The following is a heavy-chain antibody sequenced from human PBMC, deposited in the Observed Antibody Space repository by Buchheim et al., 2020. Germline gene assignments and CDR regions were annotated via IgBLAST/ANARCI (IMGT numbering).Heavy chain of an antibody. D-gene: IGHD5-18*01. V-gene: IGHV3-74*01. CDR3: ARDPSARYSYGFLYYYGMDV. CDR2: LNSDGSSQ. J-gene: IGHJ6*02. CDR1: GFTFSSYW. Sequence: EVQLVESGGGLVQPGGSLRLSCAASGFTFSSYWMHWVRQAPGKGRVWVSRLNSDGSSQSYADSVKGRLTISRDTAKNTLYLQMNSLRAEDTAVYYCARDPSARYSYGFLYYYGMDVWGQGTT.